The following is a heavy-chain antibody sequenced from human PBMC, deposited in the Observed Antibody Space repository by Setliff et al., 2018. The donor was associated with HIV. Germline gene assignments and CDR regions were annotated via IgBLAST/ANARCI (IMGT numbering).Heavy chain of an antibody. V-gene: IGHV4-31*03. CDR1: GGSISSGGYY. Sequence: TLSLTCTVSGGSISSGGYYWSWIRHHPGKGLEWIGYIHYSGNTYYNPSLKSRLTISVDTSKNQFSLKLSSLTAADTAVYYCASSSGWYGAAQFDPWGQGTRVTVSS. J-gene: IGHJ5*02. CDR3: ASSSGWYGAAQFDP. CDR2: IHYSGNT. D-gene: IGHD6-19*01.